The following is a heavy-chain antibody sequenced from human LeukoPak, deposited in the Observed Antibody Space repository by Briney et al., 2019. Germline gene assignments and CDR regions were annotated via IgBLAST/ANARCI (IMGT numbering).Heavy chain of an antibody. CDR1: GYTFTSYY. D-gene: IGHD6-13*01. CDR3: ARKQLDNDAFDI. Sequence: ASVKVSCKASGYTFTSYYMHWVRQAPGQGLEWMGIINPSGGSTSYAQKFQGRVTMTRDMSTSTVYMELSSLRAEDTAVYYCARKQLDNDAFDIWGQGTMVTVSS. V-gene: IGHV1-46*01. CDR2: INPSGGST. J-gene: IGHJ3*02.